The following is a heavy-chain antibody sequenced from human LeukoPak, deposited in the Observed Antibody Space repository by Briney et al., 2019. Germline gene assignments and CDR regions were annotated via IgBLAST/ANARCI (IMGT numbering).Heavy chain of an antibody. CDR3: ATHRPDYYDSSGYYFDY. CDR2: IYSGGST. J-gene: IGHJ4*02. Sequence: GGSLRLSCAASGFTVSSNYMSWVRQAPGKGLEWVSVIYSGGSTYYADSVKGRFTISRDNSKNTLYLQMNSLRAEDTAVYYCATHRPDYYDSSGYYFDYWGQGTLVTVSS. V-gene: IGHV3-53*01. CDR1: GFTVSSNY. D-gene: IGHD3-22*01.